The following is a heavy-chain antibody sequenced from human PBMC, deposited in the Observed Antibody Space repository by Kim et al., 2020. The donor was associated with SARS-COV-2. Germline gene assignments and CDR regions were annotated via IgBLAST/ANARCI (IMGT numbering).Heavy chain of an antibody. J-gene: IGHJ4*02. D-gene: IGHD5-18*01. V-gene: IGHV3-64D*09. Sequence: ADSVKGRFTISRDNSKNTLYLQMSSLRAEDTAVYYCVKDREVTSYGLFDYWGQGTLVTVSS. CDR3: VKDREVTSYGLFDY.